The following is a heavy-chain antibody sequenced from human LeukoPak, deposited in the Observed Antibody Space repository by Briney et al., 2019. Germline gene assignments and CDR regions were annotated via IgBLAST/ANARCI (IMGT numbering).Heavy chain of an antibody. V-gene: IGHV1-2*02. CDR3: ARGGFSNGWHDY. J-gene: IGHJ4*02. D-gene: IGHD6-19*01. Sequence: TSVKVSCKPSGYTFTDYYIHWVRQAPGQGLEWMGWINPNTGGTNYAQKFQGRVTMTRDTSIRTDFMELSRLTSDDTAVYYCARGGFSNGWHDYWGQGTLVTGSS. CDR2: INPNTGGT. CDR1: GYTFTDYY.